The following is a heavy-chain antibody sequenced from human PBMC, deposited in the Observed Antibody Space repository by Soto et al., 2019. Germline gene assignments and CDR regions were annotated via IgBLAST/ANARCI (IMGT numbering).Heavy chain of an antibody. Sequence: GGSLRLSCAASGFTFSSYAMSWVRQAPGKGLAWVSGISVSGGSTYYADSVKGRFTISRDNSKNTLYLQMNSLRAEDTAVYYYARNTRYAPPDYWGQGTRVPVSP. D-gene: IGHD2-8*01. CDR2: ISVSGGST. J-gene: IGHJ4*02. CDR3: ARNTRYAPPDY. V-gene: IGHV3-23*01. CDR1: GFTFSSYA.